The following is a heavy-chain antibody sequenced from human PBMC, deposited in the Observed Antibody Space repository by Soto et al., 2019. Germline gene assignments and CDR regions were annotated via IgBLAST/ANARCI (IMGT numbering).Heavy chain of an antibody. Sequence: ASVKVSCKASGYTFTSYGISWVRQAPGQGLEWMGWISAYNGNTNYAQKLQGRVTMTTDTSTSTAYMELRGLRSDDTYVYYCARDGHRYCSSTSCYYEYYYYYMDVWGKGTTVTVSS. D-gene: IGHD2-2*01. J-gene: IGHJ6*03. CDR2: ISAYNGNT. CDR3: ARDGHRYCSSTSCYYEYYYYYMDV. CDR1: GYTFTSYG. V-gene: IGHV1-18*01.